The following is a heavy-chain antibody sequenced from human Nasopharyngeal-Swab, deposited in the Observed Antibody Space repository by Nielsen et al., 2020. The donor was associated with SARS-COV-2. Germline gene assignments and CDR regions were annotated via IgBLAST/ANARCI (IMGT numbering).Heavy chain of an antibody. Sequence: RQAPGKGLEWIGEINHSGSTNYNPSLKSRVTISVDTSKNQFSLKLSSVTAADTAVYYCARGAPNYDLWSGYYYYYGMDVWGQGTTATVSS. CDR3: ARGAPNYDLWSGYYYYYGMDV. D-gene: IGHD3-3*01. V-gene: IGHV4-34*01. J-gene: IGHJ6*02. CDR2: INHSGST.